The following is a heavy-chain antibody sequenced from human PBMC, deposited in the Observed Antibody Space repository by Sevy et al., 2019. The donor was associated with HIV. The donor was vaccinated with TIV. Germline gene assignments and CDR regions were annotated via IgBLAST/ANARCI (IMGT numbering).Heavy chain of an antibody. D-gene: IGHD3-10*01. Sequence: GGSLRLSCAASGFTFSSYAMSWVRQAPGKGLEWVSAISGSGGSTYYADSVKGRFTISRDNSKNTLYLQMNSLRAEDTAVYYCAKVGGSGSYYMNAFDIWGQGTMVTVSS. CDR1: GFTFSSYA. J-gene: IGHJ3*02. CDR3: AKVGGSGSYYMNAFDI. V-gene: IGHV3-23*01. CDR2: ISGSGGST.